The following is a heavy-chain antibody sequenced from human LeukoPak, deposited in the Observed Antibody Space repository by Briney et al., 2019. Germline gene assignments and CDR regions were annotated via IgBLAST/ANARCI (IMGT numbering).Heavy chain of an antibody. Sequence: GRSLRLSCATSGFTFSSYAMHWVRQAPGKGLEWVAVISYDGSNKYYADSVKGRFTISRDNSKNTLYLQMNSLRAEDTAVYYCAKVAHAGDYYYYYMDVWGKGTTVTVSS. J-gene: IGHJ6*03. CDR1: GFTFSSYA. CDR3: AKVAHAGDYYYYYMDV. CDR2: ISYDGSNK. V-gene: IGHV3-30-3*01.